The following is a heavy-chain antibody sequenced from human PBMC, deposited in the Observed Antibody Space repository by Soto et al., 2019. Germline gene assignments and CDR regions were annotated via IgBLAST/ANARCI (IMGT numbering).Heavy chain of an antibody. J-gene: IGHJ6*02. Sequence: GGSLRLSCAASGFLFSSFDMTWVRQAPGKGLEWVSYISRTSSTIYYADSVKGRFTISRDNANISLYLQMNSLRAEDTAVYYCAKFYAAIYYYGLDVWGQGTTVTVSS. V-gene: IGHV3-48*01. D-gene: IGHD2-2*01. CDR2: ISRTSSTI. CDR3: AKFYAAIYYYGLDV. CDR1: GFLFSSFD.